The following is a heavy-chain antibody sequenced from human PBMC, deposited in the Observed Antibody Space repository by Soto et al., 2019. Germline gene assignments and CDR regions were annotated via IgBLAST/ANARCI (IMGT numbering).Heavy chain of an antibody. D-gene: IGHD5-18*01. CDR3: ARSDGAMVTELYYYYYMDV. J-gene: IGHJ6*03. Sequence: GGSLRLSCAASGFTFSSYSMNWVRQAPGKGLEWVSSISSSSSYIYYADSVKGRFTISRDNAKNSLYLQMNSLRAEDTAVYYCARSDGAMVTELYYYYYMDVWGKGTTVTVSS. CDR2: ISSSSSYI. V-gene: IGHV3-21*01. CDR1: GFTFSSYS.